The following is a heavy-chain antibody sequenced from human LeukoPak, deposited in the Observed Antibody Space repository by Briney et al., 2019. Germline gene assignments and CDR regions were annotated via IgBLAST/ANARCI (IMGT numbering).Heavy chain of an antibody. CDR1: GFTFSSSS. D-gene: IGHD3-3*01. V-gene: IGHV3-23*01. CDR3: AKEIFSAFLYIDY. CDR2: ITDAVGST. J-gene: IGHJ4*02. Sequence: PGGSPRLSCAASGFTFSSSSISWVRQAPGKGLEGVSAITDAVGSTHYADSVKGRFTISRDNSKNTVYLQISSLRHEDMAVYYCAKEIFSAFLYIDYWGQGTLVTVSS.